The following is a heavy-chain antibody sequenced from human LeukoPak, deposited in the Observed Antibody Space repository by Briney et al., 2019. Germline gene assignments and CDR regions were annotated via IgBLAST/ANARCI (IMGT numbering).Heavy chain of an antibody. V-gene: IGHV4-39*01. CDR1: SGSISSSSYY. Sequence: SETLSLTCTISSGSISSSSYYWHWIRQPPGKGLEWIGTVYYSGITYYNPSLKSRITISVDTSKNQFSLKLSSVTAVDTAVYYCARGAAGYSYGWGQGTLVTVSS. D-gene: IGHD5-18*01. CDR2: VYYSGIT. CDR3: ARGAAGYSYG. J-gene: IGHJ4*02.